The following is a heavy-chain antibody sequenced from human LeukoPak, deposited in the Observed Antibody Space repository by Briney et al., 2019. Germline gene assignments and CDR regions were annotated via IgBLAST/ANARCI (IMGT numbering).Heavy chain of an antibody. CDR3: AADFPGASYPVDY. CDR1: GFDFINSW. J-gene: IGHJ4*02. V-gene: IGHV3-15*01. D-gene: IGHD2-2*01. Sequence: GGSLRLSCAASGFDFINSWMSWVRQAPGKGLEWVARIKRKADGETTEYTAPVNGRFTNSRDDAKNTLYVQMNRLKTEDTGVYFCAADFPGASYPVDYWGQGALVTVSS. CDR2: IKRKADGETT.